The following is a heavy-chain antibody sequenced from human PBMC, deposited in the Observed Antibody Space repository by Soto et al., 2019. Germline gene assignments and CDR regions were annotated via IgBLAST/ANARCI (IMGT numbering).Heavy chain of an antibody. V-gene: IGHV1-18*01. CDR1: GYTFTSYG. Sequence: ASVKVSCKASGYTFTSYGISWVRQAPGQGLEWMGWISAYNGNTNYAQKLQGRVTMTTDTSTSTAYMELRSLRSDDTAVYYCARDRQISVGAPGYYYYGMDVWGQGSTVIVS. CDR2: ISAYNGNT. CDR3: ARDRQISVGAPGYYYYGMDV. J-gene: IGHJ6*02. D-gene: IGHD3-3*01.